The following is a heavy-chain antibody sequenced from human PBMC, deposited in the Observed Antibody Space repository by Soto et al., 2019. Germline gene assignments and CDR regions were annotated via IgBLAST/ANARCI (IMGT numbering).Heavy chain of an antibody. V-gene: IGHV3-13*04. CDR1: GFTFSSYD. D-gene: IGHD6-19*01. J-gene: IGHJ4*02. CDR2: IGTVGDT. Sequence: EVQLVESGGGLVQPGGSLRLSCAASGFTFSSYDMHWVRQVTGKGLEWVSTIGTVGDTYYAGSVKGRFTISREDAKNSLYLQMSSLRAGDTAVYYCARGYSSGWYVVDYWGRGTQVTVSS. CDR3: ARGYSSGWYVVDY.